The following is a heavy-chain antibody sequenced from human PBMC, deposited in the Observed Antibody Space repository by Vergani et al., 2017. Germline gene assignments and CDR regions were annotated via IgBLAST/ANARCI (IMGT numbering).Heavy chain of an antibody. V-gene: IGHV3-23*01. J-gene: IGHJ4*02. CDR2: ISGSGGST. Sequence: EVQLLESGGGLVQPGGSLRLSCAASGFTFSSYAMSWVRQAPGKGLEWVSAISGSGGSTYYADSVKGRFTISRDNSKNTLYLQMNSLRAEDTAVYYCAKSIAYCGGDCYWNFDYWGQGTLVTVSS. D-gene: IGHD2-21*02. CDR3: AKSIAYCGGDCYWNFDY. CDR1: GFTFSSYA.